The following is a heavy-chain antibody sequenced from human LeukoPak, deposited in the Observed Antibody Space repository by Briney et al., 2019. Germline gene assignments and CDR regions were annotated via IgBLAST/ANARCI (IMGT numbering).Heavy chain of an antibody. CDR3: ARAREFSSSSGRSYYFDY. D-gene: IGHD6-6*01. V-gene: IGHV4-59*01. Sequence: KASETLSLTCTVSGGSIGSYYWSWIRQPPGKGLEWIGYIYYSGSTNSGSTNYNPSLKSRLTISVDTSKDQFSLKLTSVTAADTAVYYCARAREFSSSSGRSYYFDYWGQGTLVTVSS. CDR1: GGSIGSYY. CDR2: IYYSGSTNSGST. J-gene: IGHJ4*02.